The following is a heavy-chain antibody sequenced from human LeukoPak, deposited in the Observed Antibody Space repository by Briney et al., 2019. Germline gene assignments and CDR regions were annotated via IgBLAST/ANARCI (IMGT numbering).Heavy chain of an antibody. Sequence: GESLRLSCAASGFTFSSSAMHWVRQAPGKGLEWVAVVSDDAINTYYADSVKGRFTISKDNSKNKLYLQMNSLRAEDTAVYFCARDRTSSGYFDYWGQGTLVTVSS. CDR3: ARDRTSSGYFDY. CDR2: VSDDAINT. CDR1: GFTFSSSA. J-gene: IGHJ4*02. D-gene: IGHD2-2*01. V-gene: IGHV3-30*01.